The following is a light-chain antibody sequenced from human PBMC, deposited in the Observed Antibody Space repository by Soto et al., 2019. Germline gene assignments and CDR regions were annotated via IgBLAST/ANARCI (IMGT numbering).Light chain of an antibody. V-gene: IGLV2-23*01. CDR1: SSNFGSYNL. CDR2: EGS. Sequence: QSALTQPASVSGSPGQSITISCTGTSSNFGSYNLVSWYQLHPGEAPKLMIYEGSKRPSGVSNRFSGSKSANTASLTISGLRADDEADYYCCSYAGSDTMIFGGGTKLTVL. J-gene: IGLJ2*01. CDR3: CSYAGSDTMI.